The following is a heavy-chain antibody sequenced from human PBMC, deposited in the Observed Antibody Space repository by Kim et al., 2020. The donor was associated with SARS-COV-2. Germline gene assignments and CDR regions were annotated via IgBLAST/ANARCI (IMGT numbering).Heavy chain of an antibody. Sequence: GGSLRLSCAASGFTFSSYAMHWVRQAPGKGLEWVAVISYDGSNKYYADSVKGRFTISRDNSKNTLYLQMNSLRAEDTAVYYCARDLNRGLAAAGTVDYWGQGTLVTVSS. CDR1: GFTFSSYA. D-gene: IGHD6-13*01. V-gene: IGHV3-30*04. CDR3: ARDLNRGLAAAGTVDY. CDR2: ISYDGSNK. J-gene: IGHJ4*02.